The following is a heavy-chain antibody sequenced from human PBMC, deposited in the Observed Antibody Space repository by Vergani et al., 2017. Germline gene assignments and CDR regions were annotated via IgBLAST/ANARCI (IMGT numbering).Heavy chain of an antibody. D-gene: IGHD3-3*01. CDR2: IYYSGST. V-gene: IGHV4-39*07. CDR1: GGSISSSSYY. J-gene: IGHJ4*02. Sequence: QLQLQESGPGLVKPSETLSLTCTVSGGSISSSSYYWGWIRQPPGMGLEWIGSIYYSGSTYYNPSLKSRVTISVDTSKNQFSLKLSSVTAADTAVYYCARDKAFGVTTHYFDYWGQGTLVTVSS. CDR3: ARDKAFGVTTHYFDY.